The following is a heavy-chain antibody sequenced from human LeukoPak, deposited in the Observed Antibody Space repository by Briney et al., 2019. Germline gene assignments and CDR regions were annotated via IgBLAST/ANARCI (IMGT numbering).Heavy chain of an antibody. Sequence: GASVKVSCKASGYTFTGDYIHWVRQARAQVFEWMGWVDPGSGATFYAQKFQGRVTMPRDTSISTVYMELSRLRSDDTAVYYCATARDRERYFDPWGQGTLVTVSS. CDR2: VDPGSGAT. J-gene: IGHJ5*02. V-gene: IGHV1-2*02. D-gene: IGHD2-2*01. CDR3: ATARDRERYFDP. CDR1: GYTFTGDY.